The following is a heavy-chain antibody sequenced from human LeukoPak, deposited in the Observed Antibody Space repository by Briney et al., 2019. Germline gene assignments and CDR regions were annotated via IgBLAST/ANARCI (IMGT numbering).Heavy chain of an antibody. J-gene: IGHJ3*02. CDR1: GFTFSRAW. CDR3: GRVGGRSKAAKGDAFDI. D-gene: IGHD6-6*01. Sequence: GGSLRLSCAASGFTFSRAWMSWVRQAPGKGLEWVSSISSGSTYMYYADSVKGRFTISRDNAQNSMYLQMNSLRAGDTAVYYCGRVGGRSKAAKGDAFDIWGQGTMVTVSS. V-gene: IGHV3-21*01. CDR2: ISSGSTYM.